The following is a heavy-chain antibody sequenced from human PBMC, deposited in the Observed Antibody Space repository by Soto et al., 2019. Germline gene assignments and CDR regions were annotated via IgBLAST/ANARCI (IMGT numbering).Heavy chain of an antibody. J-gene: IGHJ4*02. D-gene: IGHD3-3*01. CDR2: MYYSGST. V-gene: IGHV4-59*01. CDR1: GGSISSYY. CDR3: AGGTFGVVKD. Sequence: QVQLQESGPGLVKPSETLSLTCTVSGGSISSYYWSWIRQPPGKGLEWIGYMYYSGSTNYNPSLTSRVTISIDTSRNQFSLTLSSVTAADTAVYYCAGGTFGVVKDWGQGTLVTVSS.